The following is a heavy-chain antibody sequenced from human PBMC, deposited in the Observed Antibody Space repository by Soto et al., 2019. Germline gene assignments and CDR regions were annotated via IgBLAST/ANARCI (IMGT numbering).Heavy chain of an antibody. CDR3: ARGDGDYYDGNGYLGRH. CDR2: IKSDGSGT. Sequence: EVQLVESGGGLVQPGGSLTLSCAASGFTFSSYWMHWLRQAPGTGLVWVARIKSDGSGTSYADSVKGRLPISRENARNTLYLQMNSLRAEDTGVDFCARGDGDYYDGNGYLGRHWGQGTLVTVSS. D-gene: IGHD3-22*01. V-gene: IGHV3-74*01. CDR1: GFTFSSYW. J-gene: IGHJ4*02.